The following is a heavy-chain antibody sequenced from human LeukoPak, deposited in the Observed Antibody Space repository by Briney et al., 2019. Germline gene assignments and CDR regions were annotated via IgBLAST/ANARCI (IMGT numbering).Heavy chain of an antibody. CDR1: GGSISSSSYY. V-gene: IGHV4-39*01. CDR3: ARVSGDTVTRRFFDY. CDR2: IYYSGST. D-gene: IGHD4-17*01. Sequence: SSETLSLTCTVSGGSISSSSYYWGWIRQPPGKGLEWIGSIYYSGSTYYNPSLKSRVTISVDTSKNQFSLKLSSVTAADTAVYYCARVSGDTVTRRFFDYWGQGTLVTVSS. J-gene: IGHJ4*02.